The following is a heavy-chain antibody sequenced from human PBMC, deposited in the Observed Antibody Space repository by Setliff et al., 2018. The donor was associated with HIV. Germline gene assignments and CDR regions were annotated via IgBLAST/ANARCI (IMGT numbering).Heavy chain of an antibody. CDR3: ARNYSPSGYSSAVDY. J-gene: IGHJ4*02. CDR1: GGPISRHY. Sequence: PSETLSLTCTVSGGPISRHYWSWIRQPPGRGLEWIADIYYSGNTYYNPSLQSRVTISVDTSKNQLSLKLTSVTAADTAVYFCARNYSPSGYSSAVDYWGQGTLVTVSA. CDR2: IYYSGNT. D-gene: IGHD5-12*01. V-gene: IGHV4-59*08.